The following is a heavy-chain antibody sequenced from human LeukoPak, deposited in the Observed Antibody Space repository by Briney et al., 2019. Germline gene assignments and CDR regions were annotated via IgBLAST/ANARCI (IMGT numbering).Heavy chain of an antibody. D-gene: IGHD2-2*01. V-gene: IGHV3-21*01. CDR2: ISSSSTYI. Sequence: PGGSLRLSCAVSGFTLDSYGMNWVRQAPGKGLEWLSSISSSSTYIYYADSVKGRFTISRDNAKNSLYLQMNSLRAEDTAVYYCARAYCSSTRCSYYFDSWGQGTLVTVSS. CDR1: GFTLDSYG. CDR3: ARAYCSSTRCSYYFDS. J-gene: IGHJ4*02.